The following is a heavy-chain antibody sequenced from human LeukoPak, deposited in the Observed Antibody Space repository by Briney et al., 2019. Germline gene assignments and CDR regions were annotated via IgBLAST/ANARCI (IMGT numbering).Heavy chain of an antibody. Sequence: GGSLRLSCAASGFTFNNYAMHWVRQAPGKGLEYVSAINGNGGNTYYANSVKGRFTISRDNSKNTLYLQMNSLRAEDTAVYYCAKDARITMIVVVRGARPYYFDYWGQGTLVTVSS. V-gene: IGHV3-64*01. CDR2: INGNGGNT. J-gene: IGHJ4*02. CDR3: AKDARITMIVVVRGARPYYFDY. CDR1: GFTFNNYA. D-gene: IGHD3-22*01.